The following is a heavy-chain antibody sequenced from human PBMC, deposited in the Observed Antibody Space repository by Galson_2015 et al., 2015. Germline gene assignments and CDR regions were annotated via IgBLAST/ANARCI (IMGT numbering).Heavy chain of an antibody. Sequence: SLRISCAASGFTFSSYRMNWVRQAPGQGLEWVSSISSSSSYIYYADSVKGRFTISRDNAKNSLYLQMNSLRAEDTAVYYCASDGRMVQGGCVDYWGQGTLVTVSS. CDR1: GFTFSSYR. CDR2: ISSSSSYI. J-gene: IGHJ4*02. D-gene: IGHD3-10*01. V-gene: IGHV3-21*01. CDR3: ASDGRMVQGGCVDY.